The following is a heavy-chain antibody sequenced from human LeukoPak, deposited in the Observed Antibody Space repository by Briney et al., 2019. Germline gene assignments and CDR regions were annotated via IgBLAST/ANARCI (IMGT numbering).Heavy chain of an antibody. CDR2: IYTSGDT. CDR1: GFTFSSYA. J-gene: IGHJ4*02. Sequence: GGSLRLSCAASGFTFSSYAMSWVRQAPGKGLEWVSVIYTSGDTYYADSVKGRFTISRDSSKNTLYLQMNTLRTEDTAVYYCVRVRYSGSWFPVPNFDCWGQGTLVTVSS. V-gene: IGHV3-66*01. D-gene: IGHD1-26*01. CDR3: VRVRYSGSWFPVPNFDC.